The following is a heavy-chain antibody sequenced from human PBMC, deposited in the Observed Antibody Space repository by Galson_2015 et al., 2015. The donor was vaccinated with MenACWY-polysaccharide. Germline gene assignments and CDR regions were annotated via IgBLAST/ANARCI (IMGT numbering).Heavy chain of an antibody. CDR1: GFSFGDYA. CDR3: TRDRPIDY. J-gene: IGHJ4*02. CDR2: IRCKASGETT. V-gene: IGHV3-49*03. Sequence: SLRLSCATSGFSFGDYAMAWFRQAPGKGLEWVGFIRCKASGETTGYAASVKGRLTISRDDSKSTAYLQMNSLQTEDTGIYYCTRDRPIDYWGQGTLVTVSS.